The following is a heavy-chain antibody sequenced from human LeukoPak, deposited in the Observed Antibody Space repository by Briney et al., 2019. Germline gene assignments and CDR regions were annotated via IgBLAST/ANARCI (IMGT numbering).Heavy chain of an antibody. D-gene: IGHD2-21*02. CDR1: GFTLSTYG. V-gene: IGHV3-30*02. CDR2: IRYDGSNK. J-gene: IGHJ4*02. Sequence: GGSLRLSCAASGFTLSTYGMHWVRQAPGKGLEWVAFIRYDGSNKYYADSVKGRFTIPRDNSKNTLYLQMNSLRAEDTAVCDCAKIAAANCGGDGYSGAYYGDNWGQGTLVTVSS. CDR3: AKIAAANCGGDGYSGAYYGDN.